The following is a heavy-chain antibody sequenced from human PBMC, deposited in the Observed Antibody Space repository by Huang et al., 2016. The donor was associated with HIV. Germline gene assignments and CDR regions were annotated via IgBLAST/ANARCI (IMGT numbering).Heavy chain of an antibody. J-gene: IGHJ4*02. V-gene: IGHV3-48*01. Sequence: EVQLVESGGGLAQPGGSMRLSCVASGYTFSTYSMNWVRQAPGKVLGWVSYISKTSGATSYAESVKGRFTVSRDNVKNSLYLQMNRLRVEDTAMYYCVRDSSSGLQLRYWGQGALVIVS. D-gene: IGHD3-22*01. CDR1: GYTFSTYS. CDR3: VRDSSSGLQLRY. CDR2: ISKTSGAT.